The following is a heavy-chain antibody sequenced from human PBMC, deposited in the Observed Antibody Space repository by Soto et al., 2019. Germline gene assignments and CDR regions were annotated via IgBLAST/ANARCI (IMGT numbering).Heavy chain of an antibody. D-gene: IGHD3-10*01. CDR1: GFRFEQYV. CDR2: VSPTGDTV. V-gene: IGHV3-9*01. CDR3: LKDAPNGSIDD. Sequence: VQVVASGGGLVQPGRSLRLSCAVSGFRFEQYVMHWVRQTPGKGLECVSTVSPTGDTVAYADSVEGRFTVSRDNAKNSLYLQMNTLTGYETTFYSCLKDAPNGSIDDWCQGTRVTVSS. J-gene: IGHJ4*02.